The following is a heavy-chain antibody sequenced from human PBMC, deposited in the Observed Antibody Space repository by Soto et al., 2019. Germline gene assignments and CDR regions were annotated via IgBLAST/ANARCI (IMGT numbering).Heavy chain of an antibody. D-gene: IGHD3-22*01. CDR1: GYTFTSYG. J-gene: IGHJ5*02. V-gene: IGHV1-18*04. CDR2: ISAYNGNT. CDR3: ARDAEYYYDSSGYYPHWFDP. Sequence: QVQLVQSGAEVKKPGASVKVSCKASGYTFTSYGISWVRQAPGQGLEWMGWISAYNGNTNYAQKLQGRVTMTTDTSTSTAYMELRSLRSDDTAVYCCARDAEYYYDSSGYYPHWFDPWGQGTLVTVSS.